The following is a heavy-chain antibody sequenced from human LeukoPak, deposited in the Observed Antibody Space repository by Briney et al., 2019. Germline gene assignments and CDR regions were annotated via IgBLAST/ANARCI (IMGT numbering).Heavy chain of an antibody. V-gene: IGHV3-30*02. D-gene: IGHD3-22*01. CDR2: IRYDGSNK. Sequence: GGSLRLSCAASGFTFSSYGMHWVRQAPGKGLEWVAFIRYDGSNKYYADSVKGRFTISRDNSKNTLYLQMNSLRAEDTAVYYCAKDLWDYYDSSGYCFDYWGQGTLVTVSS. CDR3: AKDLWDYYDSSGYCFDY. J-gene: IGHJ4*02. CDR1: GFTFSSYG.